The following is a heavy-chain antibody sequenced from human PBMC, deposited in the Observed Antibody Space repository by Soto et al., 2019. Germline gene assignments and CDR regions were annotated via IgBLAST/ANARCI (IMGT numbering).Heavy chain of an antibody. CDR3: ARPQLPDSYFYGVAV. V-gene: IGHV1-18*01. Sequence: QVQLVQCGAEVQKPGASVKVSCRASGYALTSYGITWVRQAPGQGLEWLGWISPYNGNRNYAQNLQGRVTMTTDTSTSTAYRELRSLRSDDTAVYYCARPQLPDSYFYGVAVGGQGTTVTVAS. CDR1: GYALTSYG. J-gene: IGHJ6*02. CDR2: ISPYNGNR. D-gene: IGHD6-19*01.